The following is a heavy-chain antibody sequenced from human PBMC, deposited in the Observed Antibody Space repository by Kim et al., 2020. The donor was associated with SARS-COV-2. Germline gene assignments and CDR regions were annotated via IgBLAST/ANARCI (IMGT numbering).Heavy chain of an antibody. CDR2: ISYDGSNK. CDR1: GFTFSSYG. D-gene: IGHD5-12*01. Sequence: GGSLRLSCAASGFTFSSYGMHWVRQAPGKGLEWVAVISYDGSNKYYADSVKGRFTISRDNSKNTLYLQMNSLRAEDTAVYYCAKDVGGYDFGSRKAKTPIMDYWGQGTLVTVSS. CDR3: AKDVGGYDFGSRKAKTPIMDY. J-gene: IGHJ4*02. V-gene: IGHV3-30*18.